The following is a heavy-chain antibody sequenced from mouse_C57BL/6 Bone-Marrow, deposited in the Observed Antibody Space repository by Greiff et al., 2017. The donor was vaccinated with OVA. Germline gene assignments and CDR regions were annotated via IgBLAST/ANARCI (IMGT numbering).Heavy chain of an antibody. Sequence: VQLQQSGPELVKPGASVKISCKASGYTFTDYYMNWVKQSHGKSLEWIGDINPNNGGTSYNQKFKGKATLTVEKSSSTAHMELRSLTSEDSEVYYCARGGNYNAMDYWGQGTSVTVSS. D-gene: IGHD2-1*01. CDR1: GYTFTDYY. CDR3: ARGGNYNAMDY. J-gene: IGHJ4*01. V-gene: IGHV1-26*01. CDR2: INPNNGGT.